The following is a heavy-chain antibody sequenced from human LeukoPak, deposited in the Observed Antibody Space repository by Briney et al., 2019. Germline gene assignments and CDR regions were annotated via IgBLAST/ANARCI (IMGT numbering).Heavy chain of an antibody. Sequence: GGSLRLSCAASGFTVSSNYMSWVRQAPGKGLEWVSVIYSGGSTYYADSVKGRFTISRDNSKNTLYLQMNSLRAEDTAVHYCAREDYGDYGYYYGMDVWGQGTTVTVSS. CDR3: AREDYGDYGYYYGMDV. CDR2: IYSGGST. J-gene: IGHJ6*02. CDR1: GFTVSSNY. D-gene: IGHD4-17*01. V-gene: IGHV3-66*02.